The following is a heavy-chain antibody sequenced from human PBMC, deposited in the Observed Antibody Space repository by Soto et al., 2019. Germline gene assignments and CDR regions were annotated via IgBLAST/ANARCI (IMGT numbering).Heavy chain of an antibody. V-gene: IGHV4-31*03. CDR2: VYPSGST. CDR3: AREVRSLALDH. J-gene: IGHJ4*02. CDR1: GASISRGGYY. D-gene: IGHD3-16*01. Sequence: SETLSLTCTVSGASISRGGYYWTWIRQHPGKGLEWIGYVYPSGSTRYNPSLKSRVIMSVDISKNQFSLNLTSVTAADTAVYYCAREVRSLALDHWGQGSLVTVS.